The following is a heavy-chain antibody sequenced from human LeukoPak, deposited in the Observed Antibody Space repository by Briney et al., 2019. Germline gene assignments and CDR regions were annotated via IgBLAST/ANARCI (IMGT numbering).Heavy chain of an antibody. CDR1: GGSFSDYY. D-gene: IGHD6-13*01. J-gene: IGHJ4*02. CDR2: IYYSGST. Sequence: SETLSLTCAVYGGSFSDYYWTWIRQPPGKGLEWIGYIYYSGSTYYNPSLKSRVTISVDTSKNQFSLKLSSVTAADTAVYYCARTVKILYSSSWYVADYWGQGTLVTVSS. CDR3: ARTVKILYSSSWYVADY. V-gene: IGHV4-34*09.